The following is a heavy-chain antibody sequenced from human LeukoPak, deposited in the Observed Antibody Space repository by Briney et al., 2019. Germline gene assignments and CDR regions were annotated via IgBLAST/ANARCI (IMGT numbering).Heavy chain of an antibody. Sequence: PGGSLRLSCAASGFTFGSYWMSWVRQAPGKGLEWVANIKQDGSEKYYVDSVKGRFTISRGNAKNSLYLQMNSLRAEDTAVYYCARYVSSSWPYYYYYYYMDVWGKGTTVTVSS. D-gene: IGHD6-13*01. CDR2: IKQDGSEK. V-gene: IGHV3-7*01. J-gene: IGHJ6*03. CDR3: ARYVSSSWPYYYYYYYMDV. CDR1: GFTFGSYW.